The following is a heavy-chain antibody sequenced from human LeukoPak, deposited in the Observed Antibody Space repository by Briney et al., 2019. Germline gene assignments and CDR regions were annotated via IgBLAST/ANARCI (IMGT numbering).Heavy chain of an antibody. CDR2: IYYSGST. CDR3: AREVWRDFWSGPPGP. D-gene: IGHD3-3*01. V-gene: IGHV4-39*07. Sequence: SETLSLTCTVSGGSISSSSYYWGWIRQPPGKGLEWIGSIYYSGSTYYNPSLKSRVTISVDTSKNQFSLKLSSVTAADTAVYYCAREVWRDFWSGPPGPWGQGTLVTVSS. J-gene: IGHJ5*02. CDR1: GGSISSSSYY.